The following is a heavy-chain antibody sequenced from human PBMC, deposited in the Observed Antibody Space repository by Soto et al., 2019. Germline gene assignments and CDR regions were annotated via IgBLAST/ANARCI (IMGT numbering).Heavy chain of an antibody. J-gene: IGHJ5*02. D-gene: IGHD2-15*01. CDR3: ARQARVVVAGRWFEP. CDR1: GYSISSGYH. V-gene: IGHV4-38-2*01. CDR2: VHHSGST. Sequence: SETLSLTCAFSGYSISSGYHWGWIREPPGKGLEWLGSVHHSGSTYYNPSLKSRLTISVDKSKNQFSLNLTSVTAADTAVYYCARQARVVVAGRWFEPWGQGTLVTVSS.